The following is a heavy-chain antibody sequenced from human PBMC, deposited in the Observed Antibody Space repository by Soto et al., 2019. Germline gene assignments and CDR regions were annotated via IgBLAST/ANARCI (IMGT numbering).Heavy chain of an antibody. CDR3: ARPLWRDDYNWGYFDL. J-gene: IGHJ2*01. V-gene: IGHV3-30-3*01. CDR2: ISYDGSNK. D-gene: IGHD4-4*01. Sequence: QVQLVESGGGVVQPGRSLRLSCAASGFTFSSYAMHWVRQVPGKGLEWVAVISYDGSNKYYADSVKGRFTISRDNSKNTLYLQMNSLGAEETAVYYCARPLWRDDYNWGYFDLWGRGTLVTVSS. CDR1: GFTFSSYA.